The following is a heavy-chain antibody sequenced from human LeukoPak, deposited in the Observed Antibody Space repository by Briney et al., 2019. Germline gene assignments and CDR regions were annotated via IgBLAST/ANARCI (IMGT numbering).Heavy chain of an antibody. CDR2: IYSGGST. CDR3: AKDRRYCSSTSCYGPDY. D-gene: IGHD2-2*01. Sequence: GGSLRLSCAASGFTVSSNFMSWVRQAPGKGLEWVAIIYSGGSTDHADSVKGRFTISRDNSKNTLYLQMNSLRAEDTAVYYCAKDRRYCSSTSCYGPDYWGQGTLVTVSS. V-gene: IGHV3-53*05. CDR1: GFTVSSNF. J-gene: IGHJ4*02.